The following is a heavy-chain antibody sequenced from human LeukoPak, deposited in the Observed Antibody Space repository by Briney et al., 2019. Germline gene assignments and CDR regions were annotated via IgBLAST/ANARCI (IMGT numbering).Heavy chain of an antibody. J-gene: IGHJ4*02. CDR3: ARVYCSGGSCYGEVFDY. V-gene: IGHV1-46*01. Sequence: ASVKVSCKASGYIFTNYYLHWVRQAPGQGLEWVGIINPGDASASYAQKFQGRVTMTRDTSTSTVNMDLSSLRSEDTAMYYCARVYCSGGSCYGEVFDYWGQGTLVTVSS. D-gene: IGHD2-15*01. CDR2: INPGDASA. CDR1: GYIFTNYY.